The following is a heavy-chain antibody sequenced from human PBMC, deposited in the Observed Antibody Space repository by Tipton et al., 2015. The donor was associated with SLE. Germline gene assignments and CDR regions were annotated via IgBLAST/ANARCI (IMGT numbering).Heavy chain of an antibody. CDR3: ARGRSGYRYGMDV. V-gene: IGHV4-34*01. D-gene: IGHD5-12*01. CDR1: GFTFSDYY. J-gene: IGHJ6*02. Sequence: LRLSCAASGFTFSDYYMSWIRQPPGKGLEWIGEINHSGSTNYNPSLKSRVTISVDTSKNQFSLKLSSVTAADTAVYYCARGRSGYRYGMDVWGQGTTVTVSS. CDR2: INHSGST.